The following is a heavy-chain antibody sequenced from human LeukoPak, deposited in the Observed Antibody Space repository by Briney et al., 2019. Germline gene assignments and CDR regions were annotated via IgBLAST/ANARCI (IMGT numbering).Heavy chain of an antibody. V-gene: IGHV3-23*01. Sequence: GGSLRLSCAGLGFSFSSYSMTWVRQTPEKGLQWVAGISGSGGSTYYADSVKGRFTISRDNSKNTVDLHMVNLRVEDTAVYYCARGRGLPVRPPNEGFLDYWGRGNLVTVSS. CDR1: GFSFSSYS. CDR3: ARGRGLPVRPPNEGFLDY. CDR2: ISGSGGST. D-gene: IGHD6-6*01. J-gene: IGHJ4*02.